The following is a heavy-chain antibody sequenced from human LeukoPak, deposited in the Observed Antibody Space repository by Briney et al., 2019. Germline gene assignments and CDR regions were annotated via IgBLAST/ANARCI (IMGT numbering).Heavy chain of an antibody. CDR2: IYYSGST. D-gene: IGHD6-19*01. V-gene: IGHV4-31*03. CDR1: GGSISSGDYY. J-gene: IGHJ6*02. Sequence: SETLSLTCTVSGGSISSGDYYWSWIRQLPGKGLEWIGYIYYSGSTYYNPSLKSRVTISVDTSKNQFSLKLSSVTAADTAVYYCARHGWGSSGWYSIIYGMDVWGQGTTVTVSS. CDR3: ARHGWGSSGWYSIIYGMDV.